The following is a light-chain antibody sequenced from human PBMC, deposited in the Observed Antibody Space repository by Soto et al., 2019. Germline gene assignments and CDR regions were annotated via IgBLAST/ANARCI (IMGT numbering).Light chain of an antibody. CDR2: GGT. J-gene: IGLJ1*01. V-gene: IGLV2-23*01. CDR3: CSYAGSGKYV. CDR1: SSGVGNYNP. Sequence: QSALTQPASVSGSPGQSITISCTGTSSGVGNYNPVSWHQQHPGKAPILIIYGGTKRPSGVSNRFSGSKSDNTASLTISGLQAEDEGDYYCCSYAGSGKYVFGTGTKVTVL.